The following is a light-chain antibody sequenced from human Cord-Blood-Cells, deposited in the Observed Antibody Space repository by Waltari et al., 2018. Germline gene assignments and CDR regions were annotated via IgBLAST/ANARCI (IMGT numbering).Light chain of an antibody. CDR1: QSISSY. J-gene: IGKJ1*01. CDR2: AAS. CDR3: QQSYSTPWT. Sequence: DIQMTQSPSSLSAYVGDRVTITCRANQSISSYLNWYQQKPGKAPKLLIDAASSLQSGCPSRFSGSGSGTDFTLTISSLQPEDFATYYCQQSYSTPWTFGQGTKVEVK. V-gene: IGKV1-39*01.